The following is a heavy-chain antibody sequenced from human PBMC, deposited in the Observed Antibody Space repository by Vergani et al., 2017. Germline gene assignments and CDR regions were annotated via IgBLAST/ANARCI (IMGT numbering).Heavy chain of an antibody. J-gene: IGHJ5*02. CDR2: IHYMENT. Sequence: QVQLQDSGPGLVKFSETLSLTCSVSFDSIRNLYCNWIRQPPGKGLEWIGSIHYMENTNYNPSLKTRVTISVDTSKNQFSLTLTSVTAADTAVYYCASDTHSGQRADRWGQGILVTVTS. CDR3: ASDTHSGQRADR. D-gene: IGHD6-19*01. CDR1: FDSIRNLY. V-gene: IGHV4-59*11.